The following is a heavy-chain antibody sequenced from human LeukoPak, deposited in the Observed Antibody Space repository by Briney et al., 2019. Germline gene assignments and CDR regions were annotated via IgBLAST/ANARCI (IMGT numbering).Heavy chain of an antibody. CDR3: ATRIKQGYCSSTSCFSDAFDI. Sequence: ASVKVSCKASGYTFTSYYMHWVRQAPGQGLEWMGIINPSGGSTSYAQKFQGRVTMTRDTSTSTVYMELSSLRSEDTAVYYCATRIKQGYCSSTSCFSDAFDIWGQGTMVTVSS. D-gene: IGHD2-2*01. V-gene: IGHV1-46*01. J-gene: IGHJ3*02. CDR1: GYTFTSYY. CDR2: INPSGGST.